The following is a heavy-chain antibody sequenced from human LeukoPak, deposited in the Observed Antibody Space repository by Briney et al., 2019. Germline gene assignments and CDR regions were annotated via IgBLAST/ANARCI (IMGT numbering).Heavy chain of an antibody. CDR1: GFNVYSNY. V-gene: IGHV3-66*01. Sequence: GGSLRLSCVVSGFNVYSNYMHWVRQAPGRGLEWVSVLYSGGSTYYADSVKGRFTISRDNSKNTLYLQMNSLRAEDTAVYYCARAIAVAGPYYFDYWGQGTLVTVSS. J-gene: IGHJ4*02. CDR3: ARAIAVAGPYYFDY. D-gene: IGHD6-19*01. CDR2: LYSGGST.